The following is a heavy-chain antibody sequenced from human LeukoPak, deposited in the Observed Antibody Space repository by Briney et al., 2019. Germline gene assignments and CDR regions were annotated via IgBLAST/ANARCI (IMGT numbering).Heavy chain of an antibody. CDR1: GYTFTSYG. D-gene: IGHD3-9*01. CDR3: ARDLYDILTGSYGMDV. CDR2: ISAYSGDT. J-gene: IGHJ6*02. V-gene: IGHV1-18*01. Sequence: ASVKVSCKASGYTFTSYGISWVRRAPGQGLEWMGWISAYSGDTNYAQKFQGRATMTTDTSTSTAYMELRSLSSDDTAVYYCARDLYDILTGSYGMDVWGQGTTVTVSS.